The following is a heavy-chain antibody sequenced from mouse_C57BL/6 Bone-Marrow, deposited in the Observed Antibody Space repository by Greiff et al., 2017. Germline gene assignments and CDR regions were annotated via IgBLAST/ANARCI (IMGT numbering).Heavy chain of an antibody. CDR3: ERDARSNYYSYYAMDY. D-gene: IGHD2-5*01. Sequence: DVMLVESGGGLVKPGGSLKLSCAASGFTFSSYAMSWVRQTPDKRLDWVATISDGGSYTYYPDNAKGLFTISRDNAKNNLYLQMSQLKSEDTAMYYCERDARSNYYSYYAMDYWGQGTSVTVSA. J-gene: IGHJ4*01. CDR2: ISDGGSYT. V-gene: IGHV5-4*01. CDR1: GFTFSSYA.